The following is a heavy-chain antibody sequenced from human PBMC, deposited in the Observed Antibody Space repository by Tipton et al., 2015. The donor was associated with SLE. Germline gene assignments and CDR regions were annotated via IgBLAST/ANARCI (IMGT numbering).Heavy chain of an antibody. D-gene: IGHD1-7*01. CDR3: ARHDPHNWNYWFYFDH. CDR1: GGFISSYP. J-gene: IGHJ4*02. Sequence: GLVKPSETLSLTCSVSGGFISSYPWSWIRQPPGKGLQWMGYIYDSGTTNYNPSFESRITISVDASRSQFSLKLRSVTAADTAVYYCARHDPHNWNYWFYFDHWGQGTLVTVST. CDR2: IYDSGTT. V-gene: IGHV4-59*08.